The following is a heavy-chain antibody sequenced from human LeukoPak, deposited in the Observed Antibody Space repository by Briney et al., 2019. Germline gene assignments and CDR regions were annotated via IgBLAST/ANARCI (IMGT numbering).Heavy chain of an antibody. Sequence: ASVKVSCKASGYTFTGYYMHWVRQAPGQGLEWMGWINPNSGGTNYAQKFQGRVTMTRDTSISTAYMELSRLRSDDTAVYYCARDRQYYDSSGYVYYFDYWGQGTLVTVSS. V-gene: IGHV1-2*02. D-gene: IGHD3-22*01. CDR2: INPNSGGT. J-gene: IGHJ4*02. CDR3: ARDRQYYDSSGYVYYFDY. CDR1: GYTFTGYY.